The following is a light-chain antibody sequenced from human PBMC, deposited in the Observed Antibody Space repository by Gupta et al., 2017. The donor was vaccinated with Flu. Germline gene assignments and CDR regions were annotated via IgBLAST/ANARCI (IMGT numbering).Light chain of an antibody. Sequence: VSLGERATINCKSSQSVLYSSNNKNYLAWYPQKPGQPPKLLIYWASTRESGVPDRFSGSGSGTDFTLTISSLQAEDVAVYYCQQYYSGYTFGQGTKLEIK. CDR1: QSVLYSSNNKNY. V-gene: IGKV4-1*01. J-gene: IGKJ2*01. CDR3: QQYYSGYT. CDR2: WAS.